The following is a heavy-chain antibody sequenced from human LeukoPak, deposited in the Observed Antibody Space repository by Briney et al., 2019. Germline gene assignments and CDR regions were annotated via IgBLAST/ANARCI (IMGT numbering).Heavy chain of an antibody. CDR1: GGSFSGYY. V-gene: IGHV4-34*01. J-gene: IGHJ4*02. CDR2: INHSGST. D-gene: IGHD2-2*01. CDR3: ARVVPAARIYYFDY. Sequence: KPSETLSLTCAVYGGSFSGYYWSWIRQPPGKGLEWIGEINHSGSTNYNPSLKSRVTISVDTSKSQFSLKLSSVTAADTAVYYCARVVPAARIYYFDYWGQGTLVTVSS.